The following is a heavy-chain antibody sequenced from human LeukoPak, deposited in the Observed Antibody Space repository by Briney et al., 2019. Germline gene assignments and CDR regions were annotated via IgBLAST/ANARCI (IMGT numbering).Heavy chain of an antibody. Sequence: PGGSLRLSCAASGFTFSSYWMSWVRQAPGKGLEWVANIKQDGSEKYYVDSVKGRFTISRDNAKNSLYLQMNSLRAEDTALYYCAKDMSPRPSTGWFDPWGQGTLVTVSS. CDR1: GFTFSSYW. CDR2: IKQDGSEK. D-gene: IGHD3-10*02. J-gene: IGHJ5*02. V-gene: IGHV3-7*03. CDR3: AKDMSPRPSTGWFDP.